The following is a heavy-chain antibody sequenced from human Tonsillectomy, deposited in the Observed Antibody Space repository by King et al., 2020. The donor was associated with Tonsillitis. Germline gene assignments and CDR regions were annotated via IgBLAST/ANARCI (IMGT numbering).Heavy chain of an antibody. D-gene: IGHD1-1*01. CDR3: ISGDNADY. CDR2: IKQDASQK. CDR1: TFLFSNYW. J-gene: IGHJ4*02. V-gene: IGHV3-7*01. Sequence: DVQLVESGGGLVQPGGSLRLSCTGSTFLFSNYWMTWLRPAPGKGLEWVAAIKQDASQKFYMDSVKGRFTSARDNAKNSLYLQMNSLRAEDTAVYYCISGDNADYWGQGTLVTVSS.